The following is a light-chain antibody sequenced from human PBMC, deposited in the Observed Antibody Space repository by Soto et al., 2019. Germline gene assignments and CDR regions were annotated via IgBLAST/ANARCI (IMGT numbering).Light chain of an antibody. CDR1: QSVSSN. Sequence: EKVMTQSPATLSVSPGERATLSCRASQSVSSNLAWYQQKRGQAPRLLIYGASTRATGIPARFSGSGSGRQFTLTISSLQSEDFAVYSCQQYNDWPYTFGQGTNLEIK. J-gene: IGKJ2*01. CDR2: GAS. CDR3: QQYNDWPYT. V-gene: IGKV3-15*01.